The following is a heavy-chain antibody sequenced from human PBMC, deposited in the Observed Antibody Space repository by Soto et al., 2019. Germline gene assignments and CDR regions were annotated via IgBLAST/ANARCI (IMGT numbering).Heavy chain of an antibody. D-gene: IGHD6-19*01. CDR2: TYYRSKWYN. V-gene: IGHV6-1*01. Sequence: SQTLSLTCAISGDSVSSNSAAWNWIRQSPSRGLEWLGRTYYRSKWYNDYAVSVKSRITINPDTSKNQFSLQLNSVTPEDTAVYYCARVKRQWLVTHQYQQSFWAKGPTVPGSA. CDR1: GDSVSSNSAA. CDR3: ARVKRQWLVTHQYQQSF. J-gene: IGHJ6*04.